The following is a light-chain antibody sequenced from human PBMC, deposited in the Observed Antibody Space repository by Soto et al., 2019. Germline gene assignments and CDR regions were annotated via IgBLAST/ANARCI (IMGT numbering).Light chain of an antibody. CDR3: QQYYSFPWT. V-gene: IGKV1D-8*03. CDR2: AAS. Sequence: VIWMTQSPSLLSASTGDRVTISCRMSQCISSYLAWYQQKPGKAPELLIYAASTLPSGVPSRFSGSGSGTYFTLTISCLQSEDVATYYCQQYYSFPWTFGQGTKVEIK. CDR1: QCISSY. J-gene: IGKJ1*01.